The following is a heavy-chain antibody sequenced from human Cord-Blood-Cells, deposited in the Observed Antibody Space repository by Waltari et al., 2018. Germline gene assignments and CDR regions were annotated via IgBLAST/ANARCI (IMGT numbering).Heavy chain of an antibody. CDR2: IYYSGST. D-gene: IGHD1-20*01. CDR1: GGSISSGDYY. Sequence: QVQLQESGPGLVKPSQTLSLTCTVSGGSISSGDYYWSWIRQPPGKGLEGIGYIYYSGSTHYTPSLTSRVTISVDTSKNQFSLKLSSVTAADTAVYYCASRITGTSFDIWGQGTMVTVSS. V-gene: IGHV4-30-4*08. J-gene: IGHJ3*02. CDR3: ASRITGTSFDI.